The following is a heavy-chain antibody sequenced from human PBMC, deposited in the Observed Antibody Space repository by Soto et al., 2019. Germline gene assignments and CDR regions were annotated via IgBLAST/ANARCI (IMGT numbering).Heavy chain of an antibody. J-gene: IGHJ6*02. Sequence: GGSLRLSCAASGFTFSSYAMHWVRQAPGKGLEWVAVISYDGSNKYYADSVKGRFTISRDNSKNTLYLQMNSLRAEDTAVYYCARDLSTTVRPYYYYGMDVWGQGTTVTVSS. V-gene: IGHV3-30-3*01. CDR2: ISYDGSNK. D-gene: IGHD4-4*01. CDR3: ARDLSTTVRPYYYYGMDV. CDR1: GFTFSSYA.